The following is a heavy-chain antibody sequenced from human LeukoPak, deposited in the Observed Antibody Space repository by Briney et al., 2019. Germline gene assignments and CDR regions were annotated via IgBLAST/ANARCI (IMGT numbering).Heavy chain of an antibody. J-gene: IGHJ4*02. CDR1: GFTFSSYS. CDR2: ISSSSSSYI. D-gene: IGHD6-6*01. Sequence: PGGSLRLSCAASGFTFSSYSMNWVRQAPGKGLEWVSSISSSSSSYIYYADSVKGRFTISRDNAKNSLYLQMNSLRAEDTAVYYCARIPQLVGEDYWGQGTLVTVSS. V-gene: IGHV3-21*01. CDR3: ARIPQLVGEDY.